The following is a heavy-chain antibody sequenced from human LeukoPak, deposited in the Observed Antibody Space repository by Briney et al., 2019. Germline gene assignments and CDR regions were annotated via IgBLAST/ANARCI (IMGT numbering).Heavy chain of an antibody. J-gene: IGHJ5*02. CDR3: ARSGGQPLPAGFDP. Sequence: ASLKVSSTASGYTFTGYYMHCVRQAPGQGLEWMGRINPNSGGTNSAQKFQGRVTMTRDTSISTAYMELSRLRSDDTAVYYCARSGGQPLPAGFDPWGQGTLVTVSS. CDR1: GYTFTGYY. V-gene: IGHV1-2*06. D-gene: IGHD2-2*01. CDR2: INPNSGGT.